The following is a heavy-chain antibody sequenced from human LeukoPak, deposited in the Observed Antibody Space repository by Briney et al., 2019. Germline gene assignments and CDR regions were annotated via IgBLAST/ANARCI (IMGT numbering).Heavy chain of an antibody. CDR1: GFTFSSYA. CDR2: ISGSGGST. J-gene: IGHJ4*02. Sequence: PGGSLRLSCAASGFTFSSYAMSWVRQAPGKGLEWVSAISGSGGSTYYADSVKGRFTISRDTSKDTLYLHMNSLRAEDTAIYYCARDLDWSYDYWGQGTLVTVSS. CDR3: ARDLDWSYDY. D-gene: IGHD3/OR15-3a*01. V-gene: IGHV3-23*01.